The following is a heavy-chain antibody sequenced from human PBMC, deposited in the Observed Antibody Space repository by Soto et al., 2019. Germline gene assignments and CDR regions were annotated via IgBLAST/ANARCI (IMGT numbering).Heavy chain of an antibody. J-gene: IGHJ6*02. CDR3: ARDEWDSGYDFGLGMDV. CDR1: GGSISSYY. V-gene: IGHV4-59*01. Sequence: SETLSLTCTVSGGSISSYYWSWIRQPPGKGLEWIGYIYYSGSTNYNPSLKSRVTISVDTSKNQFSLKLSSVTAADTAVYYCARDEWDSGYDFGLGMDVWGQGTTVTVSS. D-gene: IGHD5-12*01. CDR2: IYYSGST.